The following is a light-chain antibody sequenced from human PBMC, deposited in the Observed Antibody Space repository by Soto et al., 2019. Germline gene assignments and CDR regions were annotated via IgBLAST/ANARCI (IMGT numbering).Light chain of an antibody. CDR3: TSSTSYTTSV. J-gene: IGLJ1*01. Sequence: QSVLTQPPSVSGSPGQSVTISCTGTSTDFVSYNRVSWYQQPPGTAPKLIIYEASNRPSGVPDRFSGSKSGNTASLTISGLQAADEADYYCTSSTSYTTSVFGNVTKATVL. CDR1: STDFVSYNR. CDR2: EAS. V-gene: IGLV2-18*02.